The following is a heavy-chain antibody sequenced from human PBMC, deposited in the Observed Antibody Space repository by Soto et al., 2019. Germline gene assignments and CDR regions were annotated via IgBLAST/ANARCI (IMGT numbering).Heavy chain of an antibody. D-gene: IGHD3-3*01. CDR1: GYSFTSYW. CDR2: IYPGDSDT. Sequence: GESLKISCKGSGYSFTSYWIGWVRQMPGKGLEWMGIIYPGDSDTRYSPSFQGQVTISADKSISTAYLQWSSLKASDTAVYYCASAYYDFWSGYPLYFDYWGQGTLVTVSS. J-gene: IGHJ4*02. CDR3: ASAYYDFWSGYPLYFDY. V-gene: IGHV5-51*01.